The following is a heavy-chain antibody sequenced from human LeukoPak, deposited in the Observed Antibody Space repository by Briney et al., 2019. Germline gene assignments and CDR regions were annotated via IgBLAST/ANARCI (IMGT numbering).Heavy chain of an antibody. D-gene: IGHD5-12*01. J-gene: IGHJ4*02. CDR3: AKDPRGGYSGSWYFDY. CDR1: GFTFSSYV. CDR2: ISGTGDSI. Sequence: GGSPRLSCSASGFTFSSYVLSWVRQAPGKGLEWVSAISGTGDSIYYADSVKGRFTIPRDNSKNTLYLQMNSLTAEDTAVYYCAKDPRGGYSGSWYFDYWGQGTLVTVSS. V-gene: IGHV3-23*01.